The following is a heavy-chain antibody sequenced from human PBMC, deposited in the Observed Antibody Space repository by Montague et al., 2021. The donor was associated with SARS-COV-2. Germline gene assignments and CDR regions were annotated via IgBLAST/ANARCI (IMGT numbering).Heavy chain of an antibody. V-gene: IGHV1-18*01. CDR2: ISAHTGTT. Sequence: SVKVSCKASGYTFSNYGISWMRQGPGQRPEWMGWISAHTGTTAYAQSLQGRITLTADSSTNTAYMELRGLTSDDTALYYCARVQIGNVEFWGQGTLVTVSS. J-gene: IGHJ4*02. CDR3: ARVQIGNVEF. CDR1: GYTFSNYG. D-gene: IGHD1-1*01.